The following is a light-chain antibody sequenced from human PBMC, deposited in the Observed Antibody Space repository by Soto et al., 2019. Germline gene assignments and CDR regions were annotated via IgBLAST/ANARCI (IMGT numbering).Light chain of an antibody. V-gene: IGKV3-20*01. J-gene: IGKJ2*01. Sequence: EIVLTQSPGXLSLSPGEXATXXXRTSXSXXXSYLAWYQQKPGQAPRLLIYGASRRATGIPDRFSGSGAGADFTLTISRLEPEDFAVYYCQQCGSSSTFGQGTKLEIK. CDR3: QQCGSSST. CDR2: GAS. CDR1: XSXXXSY.